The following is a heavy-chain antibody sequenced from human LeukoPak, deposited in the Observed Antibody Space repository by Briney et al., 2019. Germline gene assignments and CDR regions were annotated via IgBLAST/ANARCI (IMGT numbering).Heavy chain of an antibody. Sequence: PGGSLRLSCAASGFTFRNFAMTWVCQAPGKGLDWVSAISGGATSTYYADSVKGRFTISRDNSNNTVYLQLSSLRAEDTAVYHCAKSYGDSWGQGTLVTVSP. CDR2: ISGGATST. CDR1: GFTFRNFA. V-gene: IGHV3-23*01. CDR3: AKSYGDS. J-gene: IGHJ5*01. D-gene: IGHD4-17*01.